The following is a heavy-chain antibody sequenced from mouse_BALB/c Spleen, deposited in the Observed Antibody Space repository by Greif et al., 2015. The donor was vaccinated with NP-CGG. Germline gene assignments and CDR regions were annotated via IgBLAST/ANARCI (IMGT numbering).Heavy chain of an antibody. V-gene: IGHV1-31*01. Sequence: VQLQQSGPELVKPGASVKISCKASGYSFTGYYMHWVKQSHVKSLEWIGRINPYNGATSYNQNFKDKASLTVDKSSSTAYMELHSLTSEDSAVYYCARWDYDTYYFDYWGQGTTLTVSS. J-gene: IGHJ2*01. D-gene: IGHD2-4*01. CDR3: ARWDYDTYYFDY. CDR2: INPYNGAT. CDR1: GYSFTGYY.